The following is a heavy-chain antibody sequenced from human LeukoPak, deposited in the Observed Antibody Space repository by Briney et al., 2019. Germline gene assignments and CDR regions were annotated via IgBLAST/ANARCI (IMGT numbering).Heavy chain of an antibody. Sequence: RASVKVSCKASGYTFTGYYMHWVRQAPGQGLEWMGWINPNSGGTNYAQKFQGRVTMTRDTSISTAYMELSRLRSDDTAVYYCARGGSSIAARPNYWGQGTLVTVSS. CDR2: INPNSGGT. CDR1: GYTFTGYY. J-gene: IGHJ4*02. V-gene: IGHV1-2*02. CDR3: ARGGSSIAARPNY. D-gene: IGHD6-6*01.